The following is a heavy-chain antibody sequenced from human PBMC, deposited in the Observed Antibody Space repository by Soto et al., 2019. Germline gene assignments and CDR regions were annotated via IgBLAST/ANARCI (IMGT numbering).Heavy chain of an antibody. CDR2: IYYSGST. CDR1: GGSISSSSYY. J-gene: IGHJ3*02. V-gene: IGHV4-39*01. D-gene: IGHD3-10*01. CDR3: ARLSRFGEPKDAFDI. Sequence: QLQLQESGPGLVKPSETLSLTCTVSGGSISSSSYYWGWIRQPPGKGLEWIGSIYYSGSTYYNPSLKSRVTISVDTSKNQFSLKLSSVTAADTAVYYCARLSRFGEPKDAFDIWGQGTMVTVSS.